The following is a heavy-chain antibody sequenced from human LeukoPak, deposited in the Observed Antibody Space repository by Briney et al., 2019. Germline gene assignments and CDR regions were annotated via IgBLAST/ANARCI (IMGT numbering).Heavy chain of an antibody. CDR1: GGTFSSYG. CDR2: IIPMYGAV. D-gene: IGHD2-15*01. Sequence: SVKVSCKAAGGTFSSYGLSWVRQAPGQGLQWMGRIIPMYGAVDLAQRFQGRVTLSADKSSGTAFMEVSSLRSDDTGLYYCVRGFDSSGPQKNYLDFWGQGTLITVSS. CDR3: VRGFDSSGPQKNYLDF. J-gene: IGHJ4*02. V-gene: IGHV1-69*06.